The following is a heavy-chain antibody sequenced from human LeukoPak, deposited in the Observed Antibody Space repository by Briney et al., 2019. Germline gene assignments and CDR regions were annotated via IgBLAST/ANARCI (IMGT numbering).Heavy chain of an antibody. CDR2: INHSGST. V-gene: IGHV4-34*01. CDR3: ARCPEMATISGFDY. D-gene: IGHD5-24*01. CDR1: GGSFSGYY. J-gene: IGHJ4*02. Sequence: SETLSLTCAVSGGSFSGYYWSWIRQPPGKGMEWIGEINHSGSTNYNPSLKSRVTISVDTSKNQFSLKLSSVTAADTAVYYCARCPEMATISGFDYWGQGTLVTVSS.